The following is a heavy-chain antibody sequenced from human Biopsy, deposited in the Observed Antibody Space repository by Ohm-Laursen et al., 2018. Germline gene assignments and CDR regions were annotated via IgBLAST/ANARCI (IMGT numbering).Heavy chain of an antibody. J-gene: IGHJ3*01. CDR2: IKSKIDGGTA. V-gene: IGHV3-15*01. Sequence: SLRLSCAASGFTFSKAWMSWVRQVPEKGLEWVGRIKSKIDGGTADYAAPVKGRFSISRDDSKNTLYLQMNELKTEDTALYYCAALVPTWGQGTMVTVSS. CDR1: GFTFSKAW. CDR3: AALVPT. D-gene: IGHD6-25*01.